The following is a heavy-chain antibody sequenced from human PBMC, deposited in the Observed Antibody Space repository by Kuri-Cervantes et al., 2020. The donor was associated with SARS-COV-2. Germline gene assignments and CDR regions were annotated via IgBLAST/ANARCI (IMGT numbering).Heavy chain of an antibody. V-gene: IGHV3-23*01. D-gene: IGHD3-16*01. CDR3: ARGAANYYMDV. CDR1: GFIFSNFA. J-gene: IGHJ6*03. Sequence: GESLKISCAASGFIFSNFAMNWVRQAPGKGLEWVAVISGTRGSTFYGDSVKGRFTISRDNSRNTVLLQMNILRAEDTAIYYCARGAANYYMDVWGTGTTVTVSS. CDR2: ISGTRGST.